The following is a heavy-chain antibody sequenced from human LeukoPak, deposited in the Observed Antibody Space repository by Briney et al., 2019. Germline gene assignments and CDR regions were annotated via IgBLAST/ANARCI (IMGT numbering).Heavy chain of an antibody. J-gene: IGHJ6*03. D-gene: IGHD6-13*01. V-gene: IGHV1-18*01. Sequence: ASVKVSCKASGYSFTTYTITWVRQAPGQGLEWMGWISAYNGNTNYAQKLQGRVTMTTDTSTSTAYMELRSLRSDDTAVYYCARLPQLDEYYYYYMDVWGKGTTVTVSS. CDR1: GYSFTTYT. CDR3: ARLPQLDEYYYYYMDV. CDR2: ISAYNGNT.